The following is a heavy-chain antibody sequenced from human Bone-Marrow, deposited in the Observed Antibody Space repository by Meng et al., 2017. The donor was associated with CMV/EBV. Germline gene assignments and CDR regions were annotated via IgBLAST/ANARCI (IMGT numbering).Heavy chain of an antibody. CDR3: ARDLHYGSGSPTDP. CDR1: GFSFGSYA. J-gene: IGHJ5*02. CDR2: IAYDGSNK. Sequence: VESGGGGVQAGGSLRLPCAASGFSFGSYAMQWVRQAPGKRMEWLAVIAYDGSNKYYADSVKGRFTISRDNSQNTLYLQLNSLRAEDTAVYYCARDLHYGSGSPTDPWGQGTLVIVSS. D-gene: IGHD3-10*01. V-gene: IGHV3-30-3*01.